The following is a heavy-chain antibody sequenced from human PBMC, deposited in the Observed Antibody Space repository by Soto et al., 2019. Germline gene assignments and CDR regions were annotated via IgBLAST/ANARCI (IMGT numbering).Heavy chain of an antibody. J-gene: IGHJ4*02. CDR3: ASLNYYDSSGYVY. V-gene: IGHV4-31*03. CDR2: IYYSGST. CDR1: GGSISSGGYY. D-gene: IGHD3-22*01. Sequence: SETLSLTCTDSGGSISSGGYYWSWIRKHPGKGLEWIGYIYYSGSTYYNPSLKSRVTISVDTSKNQFSLKLSSVTAADTAVYYCASLNYYDSSGYVYWGQGTLVTVSS.